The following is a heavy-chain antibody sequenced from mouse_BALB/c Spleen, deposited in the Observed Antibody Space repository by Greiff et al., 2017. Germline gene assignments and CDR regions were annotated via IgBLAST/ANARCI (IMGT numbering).Heavy chain of an antibody. V-gene: IGHV1-63*02. J-gene: IGHJ2*01. CDR1: GYTFTNYW. CDR3: ARSRYDYDGRFDY. D-gene: IGHD2-4*01. CDR2: IYPGGGYT. Sequence: QVQLQQSGAELVRPGTSVKISCKASGYTFTNYWLGWVKQRPGHGLEWIGDIYPGGGYTNYTEKFKGKATLTADTSSSTAYMQLSSLTSEDSAVYFCARSRYDYDGRFDYWGHGNTLTDSS.